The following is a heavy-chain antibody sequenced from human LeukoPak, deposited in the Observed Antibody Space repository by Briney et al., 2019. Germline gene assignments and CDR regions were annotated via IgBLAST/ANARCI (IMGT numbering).Heavy chain of an antibody. CDR2: IYHSGST. CDR1: GGSISSNNW. Sequence: SETLSLTCAASGGSISSNNWWSWVRQPPGKGLEWIGEIYHSGSTNYNPSLKSRVTISVDKSKNQFSLKVNSVTAADTAVYCCARGRVSSSTWYSTYYYYFYMDVWGKGTTVTVSS. CDR3: ARGRVSSSTWYSTYYYYFYMDV. V-gene: IGHV4-4*01. D-gene: IGHD4-11*01. J-gene: IGHJ6*03.